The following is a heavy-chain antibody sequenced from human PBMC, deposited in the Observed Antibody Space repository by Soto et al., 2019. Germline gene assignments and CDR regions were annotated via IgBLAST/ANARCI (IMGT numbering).Heavy chain of an antibody. D-gene: IGHD6-13*01. V-gene: IGHV3-23*01. CDR2: ISGSGGST. J-gene: IGHJ4*02. CDR1: GFTFSSYA. CDR3: AKGQQLVLYYFDY. Sequence: EVQLLESGGGLVQPGGSLRLSCAASGFTFSSYAMSWVRQAPGKGLEWVSAISGSGGSTYFADSVKGRFTISRDNSKNTLYLQMNSLRAEDTAVYYCAKGQQLVLYYFDYWGQGTLVTVSS.